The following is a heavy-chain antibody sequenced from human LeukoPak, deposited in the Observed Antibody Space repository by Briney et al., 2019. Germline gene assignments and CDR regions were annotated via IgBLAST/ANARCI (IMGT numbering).Heavy chain of an antibody. CDR3: AKAASSSWPSYYYGMDV. CDR1: GFTFSSYA. Sequence: GGSLRLSCAASGFTFSSYAMHWVRQAPGKGLEWVAVISYDGSNKYYADSMKGRFTISKDNSKNTVYLQMSSLRVDDTAVYYCAKAASSSWPSYYYGMDVWGQGTTVTVSS. V-gene: IGHV3-30-3*01. CDR2: ISYDGSNK. J-gene: IGHJ6*02. D-gene: IGHD6-13*01.